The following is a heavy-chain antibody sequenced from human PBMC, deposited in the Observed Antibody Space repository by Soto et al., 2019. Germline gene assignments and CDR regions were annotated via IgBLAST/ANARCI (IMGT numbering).Heavy chain of an antibody. Sequence: GESLKISCQVSGYTFSIYWIVWVRQLPGKGLEWVGVIYPDDSDARYSPSFQGQVTISVDKSISTAYLQWSSLRASDTAIYYCARRSIPAPVHQPAAMDVWGQGTTVTVSS. CDR1: GYTFSIYW. CDR3: ARRSIPAPVHQPAAMDV. J-gene: IGHJ6*02. D-gene: IGHD6-13*01. CDR2: IYPDDSDA. V-gene: IGHV5-51*01.